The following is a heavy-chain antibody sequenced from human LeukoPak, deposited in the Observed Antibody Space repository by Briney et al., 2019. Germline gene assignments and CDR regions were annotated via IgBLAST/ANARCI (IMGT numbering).Heavy chain of an antibody. V-gene: IGHV4-30-2*01. J-gene: IGHJ1*01. CDR3: ARSRGSYFPEYFQH. Sequence: PSQTLSLTCTVFGGSISSGGYYWSWIRQPPGKGLEWIGYIYRSGSTYYNPSLKSRVTISVDRSKNQFSLRLSSVTAADTAAYYCARSRGSYFPEYFQHWGQGTLVTVSS. CDR1: GGSISSGGYY. D-gene: IGHD1-26*01. CDR2: IYRSGST.